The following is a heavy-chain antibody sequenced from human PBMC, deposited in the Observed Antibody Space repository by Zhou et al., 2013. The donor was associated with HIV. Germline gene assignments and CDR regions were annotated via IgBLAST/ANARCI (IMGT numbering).Heavy chain of an antibody. CDR1: GGSFNTYA. V-gene: IGHV1-69*11. J-gene: IGHJ6*03. D-gene: IGHD3-3*01. CDR3: ARAYDLWSGSGYYYYMDV. Sequence: QVQLVQSGAEVKKPGSSVKVSCKAPGGSFNTYAINWVRQAPGQGPEWMGRVIPILGTTNYAQKFQGRVTITADESTSTAYMELSSLRSDDTAVYYCARAYDLWSGSGYYYYMDVWGKGTTVSVSS. CDR2: VIPILGTT.